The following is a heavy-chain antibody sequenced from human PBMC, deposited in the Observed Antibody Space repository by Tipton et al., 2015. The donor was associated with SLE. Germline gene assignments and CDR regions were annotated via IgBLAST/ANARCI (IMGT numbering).Heavy chain of an antibody. D-gene: IGHD3-22*01. CDR3: ARFRGYDSSGYYHFDY. CDR2: IYYSGST. J-gene: IGHJ4*02. Sequence: TLSLTCTVSGGSISSSSSYWGWIRQPPGKGLEWIGYIYYSGSTYYNPSLKSRVTISVDTSKNQFSLKLSSVTAADTAVYYCARFRGYDSSGYYHFDYWGQGTLVTVSS. CDR1: GGSISSSSSY. V-gene: IGHV4-39*07.